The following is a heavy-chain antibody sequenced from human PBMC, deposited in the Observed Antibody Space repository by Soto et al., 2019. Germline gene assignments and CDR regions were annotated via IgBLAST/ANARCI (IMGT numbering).Heavy chain of an antibody. J-gene: IGHJ4*02. CDR2: IYYSGST. Sequence: LQLQESGPGLVKPSETLSLTCTVSGGSISSSSYYWGWIRQPPGKGLEWIGSIYYSGSTYYNPSLKSRVTISVHTSKNQFSLKLSSVTAADTAVYYCATTPPQWLAPLPEYYFDYWGQGTLVTVSS. CDR3: ATTPPQWLAPLPEYYFDY. D-gene: IGHD6-19*01. V-gene: IGHV4-39*01. CDR1: GGSISSSSYY.